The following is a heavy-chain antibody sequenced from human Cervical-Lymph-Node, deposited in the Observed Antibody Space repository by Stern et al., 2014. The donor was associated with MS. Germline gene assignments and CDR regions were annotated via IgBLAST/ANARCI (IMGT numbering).Heavy chain of an antibody. CDR2: ISAYNGNT. Sequence: VQLVESGPEVKKPGASVKVSCKASGYTFARYDIAWVRQAPGPGLEWMGWISAYNGNTNYERKLQGRVTLTTNTTTSTAYMELRSLRSDDTAIYFCARSGTRVPRGYWGQGTLITVSS. D-gene: IGHD6-25*01. J-gene: IGHJ4*02. CDR3: ARSGTRVPRGY. CDR1: GYTFARYD. V-gene: IGHV1-18*04.